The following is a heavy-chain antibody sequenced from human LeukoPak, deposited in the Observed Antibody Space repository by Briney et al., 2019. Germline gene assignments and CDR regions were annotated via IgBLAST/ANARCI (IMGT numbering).Heavy chain of an antibody. CDR2: INHSGST. CDR3: ASPLRTYSRGSLNY. V-gene: IGHV4-34*01. CDR1: GGSFSGYY. J-gene: IGHJ4*02. D-gene: IGHD1-26*01. Sequence: SETLSLTCAVYGGSFSGYYWSWIRQPPGKGLEWIGEINHSGSTNYNPSLKSRVTISVDTSKNQFSLKLSSVTAADTAVYYCASPLRTYSRGSLNYWGQGTLVTVSS.